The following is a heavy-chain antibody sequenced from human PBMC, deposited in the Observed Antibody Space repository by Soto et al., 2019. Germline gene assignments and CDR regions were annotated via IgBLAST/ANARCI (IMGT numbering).Heavy chain of an antibody. J-gene: IGHJ4*02. V-gene: IGHV4-39*01. CDR1: GGSIRSSANY. D-gene: IGHD5-12*01. CDR2: IDYSGNT. CDR3: AGQKGSCYAKFWVY. Sequence: QLQLQESGPGLVKPSETLSLTCTVSGGSIRSSANYWVWIRLPPGKEPEWIGSIDYSGNTYYTPSPNTLVTISVDTTENQFSLRLHSVTAADTAVYYCAGQKGSCYAKFWVYWGQGTLVTVSS.